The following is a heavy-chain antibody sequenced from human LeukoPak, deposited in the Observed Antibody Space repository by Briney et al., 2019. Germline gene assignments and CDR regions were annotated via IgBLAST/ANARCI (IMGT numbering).Heavy chain of an antibody. CDR1: GYTFTSYD. CDR2: MNPQSGDT. CDR3: ARSWGLCSGGSCYSPHDAFDI. D-gene: IGHD2-15*01. Sequence: ASVKVSCKASGYTFTSYDINWVRQATGQGLEWMGWMNPQSGDTDYAQKFQGRVTMTRSPSITTAYMELTSLTYEDTAVYYCARSWGLCSGGSCYSPHDAFDIWGQGTMVTVSS. V-gene: IGHV1-8*01. J-gene: IGHJ3*02.